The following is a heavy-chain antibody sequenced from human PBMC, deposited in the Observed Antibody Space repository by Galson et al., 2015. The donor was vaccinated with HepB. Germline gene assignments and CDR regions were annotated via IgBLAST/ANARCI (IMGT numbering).Heavy chain of an antibody. Sequence: SLRLSCAASGFTFSNFAMSWVRLAPGKGLQWVSGLSGSGGGTFYADSVKGRFTISRDNSKNTLYLQMNSLRAEDTAVYYCAKDRVGYYYDSSGYYYGWYFDLWGRGTLVTVSS. J-gene: IGHJ2*01. CDR3: AKDRVGYYYDSSGYYYGWYFDL. CDR2: LSGSGGGT. CDR1: GFTFSNFA. D-gene: IGHD3-22*01. V-gene: IGHV3-23*01.